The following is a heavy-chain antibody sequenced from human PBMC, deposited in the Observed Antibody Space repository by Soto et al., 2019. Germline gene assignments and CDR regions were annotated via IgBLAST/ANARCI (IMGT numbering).Heavy chain of an antibody. Sequence: SETLSLTCTVSGGSISSSRYYWGWIRQPPGKGLEWIGSIFYSGSTYHNPSLKSRVTISVDTSKNQFSLKLSSVTAADTAVYYCARPPTASLDAFDIWGQGTMVT. CDR3: ARPPTASLDAFDI. CDR1: GGSISSSRYY. J-gene: IGHJ3*02. CDR2: IFYSGST. V-gene: IGHV4-39*01.